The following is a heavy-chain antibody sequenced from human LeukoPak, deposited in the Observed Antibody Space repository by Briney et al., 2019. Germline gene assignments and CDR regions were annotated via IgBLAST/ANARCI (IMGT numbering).Heavy chain of an antibody. CDR2: IYTSGST. J-gene: IGHJ5*02. V-gene: IGHV4-61*02. CDR3: ARAVSSSWYWFDP. D-gene: IGHD6-13*01. Sequence: SSETLSLTCTVSGGSISSGTYYWSWIRQPAGKGLEWIGRIYTSGSTNYNPSLKSRITISVDTSKNQFSLKLSSVTAADTAVYYCARAVSSSWYWFDPWGQGTLVTVSS. CDR1: GGSISSGTYY.